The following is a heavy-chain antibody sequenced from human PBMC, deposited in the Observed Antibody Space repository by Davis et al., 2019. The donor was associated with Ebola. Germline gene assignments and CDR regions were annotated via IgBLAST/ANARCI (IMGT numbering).Heavy chain of an antibody. D-gene: IGHD1-14*01. J-gene: IGHJ3*02. CDR2: IWSDGTTK. CDR3: ARDPDLTGTNDAFDI. V-gene: IGHV3-33*01. Sequence: GGSLRLSCAVSGFIARHYGMHWARQAPGKGLEWVAFIWSDGTTKHYADSVKGRFTIARDDSKNTLYLQMNSLIADDTAVYYCARDPDLTGTNDAFDIWGQGTVVTVSS. CDR1: GFIARHYG.